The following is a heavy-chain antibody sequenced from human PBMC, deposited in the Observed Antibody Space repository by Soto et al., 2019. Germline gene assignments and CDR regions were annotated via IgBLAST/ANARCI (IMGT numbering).Heavy chain of an antibody. V-gene: IGHV1-8*01. CDR1: GYSFTNND. J-gene: IGHJ5*02. D-gene: IGHD3-16*01. CDR2: MNPGSGDT. Sequence: AAGKVSCKASGYSFTNNDVSWVRQATGQGLEWMGWMNPGSGDTGYAQKFQGRVTMTRDISIATAYMELSSLRSDDTAIYYCARMATFGSLNWFDPWGQGTLVPS. CDR3: ARMATFGSLNWFDP.